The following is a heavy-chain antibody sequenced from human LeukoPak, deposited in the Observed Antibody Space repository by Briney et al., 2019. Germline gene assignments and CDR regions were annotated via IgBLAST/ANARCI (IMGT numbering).Heavy chain of an antibody. D-gene: IGHD3-10*01. CDR3: ARVIRDVVRGEYYYYMDV. CDR1: GGTFSSYA. J-gene: IGHJ6*03. V-gene: IGHV1-69*13. Sequence: ASVGVSCKASGGTFSSYAISWVRQAPGQGLEWMGGIIPIFGTANYAQKFQGRVTITADESTSTAYMELSSLRSEDTAVYYCARVIRDVVRGEYYYYMDVWGKGTTATISS. CDR2: IIPIFGTA.